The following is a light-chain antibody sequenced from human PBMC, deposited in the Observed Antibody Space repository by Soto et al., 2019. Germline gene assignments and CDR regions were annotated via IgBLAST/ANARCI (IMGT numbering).Light chain of an antibody. CDR1: SSDVGAHNF. V-gene: IGLV2-14*01. CDR3: NSYTSSNTYV. Sequence: SVLTQPASVSGSPGQAITISCSGSSSDVGAHNFVSWYQHHPGKAPKLMIYEVSNRPSGVSNRFSGSKSGNTASLTISGLQAEDEADYYCNSYTSSNTYVVGSGTTVTVL. J-gene: IGLJ1*01. CDR2: EVS.